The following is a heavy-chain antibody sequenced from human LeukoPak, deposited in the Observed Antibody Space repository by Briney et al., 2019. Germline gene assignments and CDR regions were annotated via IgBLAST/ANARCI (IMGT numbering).Heavy chain of an antibody. CDR3: ARDFDDVNGNFYYIPDF. CDR2: IRYDGTKT. Sequence: GGSLRLSCTASGFQFSRNGMHWVRQAPGKGLEWVAFIRYDGTKTFYGDSVRGRFTISRDNSKNTLYLEMNSLRHEDTAVYSCARDFDDVNGNFYYIPDFWGQGTLATVSS. D-gene: IGHD2-8*01. V-gene: IGHV3-30*02. J-gene: IGHJ4*02. CDR1: GFQFSRNG.